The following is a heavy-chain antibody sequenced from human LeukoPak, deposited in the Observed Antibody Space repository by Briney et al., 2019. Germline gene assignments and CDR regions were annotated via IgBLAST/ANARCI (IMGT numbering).Heavy chain of an antibody. CDR2: INPYNGNT. CDR1: GYTFISYG. V-gene: IGHV1-18*01. J-gene: IGHJ4*02. CDR3: AREASLGGNQYPY. Sequence: ASVKVSCKASGYTFISYGISWVRQAPGQGLEWMGWINPYNGNTNYAQNLQGRVTMTTDTSTSTAYMELRSLRSDDTAVYYCAREASLGGNQYPYWGQGTLVTVSS. D-gene: IGHD1-26*01.